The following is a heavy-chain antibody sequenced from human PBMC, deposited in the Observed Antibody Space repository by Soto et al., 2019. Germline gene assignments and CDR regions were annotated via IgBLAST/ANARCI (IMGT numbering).Heavy chain of an antibody. J-gene: IGHJ5*02. V-gene: IGHV1-2*02. CDR3: AIEDSSGYGQTWFDP. D-gene: IGHD3-22*01. CDR2: INPNSGGT. Sequence: ASVKVSCKASGYTFTGYYMHWVRQAPGQGLEWMGWINPNSGGTNYAQKFQGRVTMTSDTSISTAYMELSRLRSDDTAVYYCAIEDSSGYGQTWFDPWGQGTLVTVSS. CDR1: GYTFTGYY.